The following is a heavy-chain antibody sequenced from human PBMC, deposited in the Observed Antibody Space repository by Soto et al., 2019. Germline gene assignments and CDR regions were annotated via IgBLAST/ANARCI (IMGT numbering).Heavy chain of an antibody. V-gene: IGHV1-69*06. Sequence: SVKVSCKASGGTFSSYAISWVRQAPGQGLEWMGGIIPIFGTANYAQKFQGRVTITADKSTSTAYMELSSLRSEDTAVYYCARSSGDYVWGSYRPRIHFDYWGQGTLVTVSS. J-gene: IGHJ4*02. CDR1: GGTFSSYA. D-gene: IGHD3-16*02. CDR3: ARSSGDYVWGSYRPRIHFDY. CDR2: IIPIFGTA.